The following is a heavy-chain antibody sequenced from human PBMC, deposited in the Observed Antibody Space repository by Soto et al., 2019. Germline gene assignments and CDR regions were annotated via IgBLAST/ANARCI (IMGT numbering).Heavy chain of an antibody. Sequence: QVQLQESGPGLVKPSQTLSLTCTVSGGSISSGGYYWSWIRQHPGKGLEWIGYIYYSGSTYYNTSLTSRVTISVDSSKNQFSLKLSSVTAADTAVYYCARVTFINGMDVWGQGTTVTVSS. J-gene: IGHJ6*02. D-gene: IGHD3-10*01. V-gene: IGHV4-31*03. CDR1: GGSISSGGYY. CDR3: ARVTFINGMDV. CDR2: IYYSGST.